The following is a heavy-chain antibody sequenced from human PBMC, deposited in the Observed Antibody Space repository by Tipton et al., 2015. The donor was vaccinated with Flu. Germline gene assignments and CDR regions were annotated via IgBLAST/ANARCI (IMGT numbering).Heavy chain of an antibody. Sequence: VQLVQSGAEVKKPGESLKISCKSSGYSFTNYWIGWVRQMPGKGLECMGIIYPDDSETRYSPPFQGQVTISADKSISTAYLQWSSLETSDTAVYYCVRPATAYNSDDYWGQGILVTVSS. J-gene: IGHJ4*02. D-gene: IGHD6-25*01. V-gene: IGHV5-51*03. CDR3: VRPATAYNSDDY. CDR1: GYSFTNYW. CDR2: IYPDDSET.